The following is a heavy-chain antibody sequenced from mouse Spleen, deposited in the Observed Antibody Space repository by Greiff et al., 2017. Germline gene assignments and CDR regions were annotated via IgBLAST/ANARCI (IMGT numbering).Heavy chain of an antibody. D-gene: IGHD4-1*01. J-gene: IGHJ2*01. V-gene: IGHV5-6-2*01. Sequence: EVKLMESGGGLVKPGGSLKLSCAASGFTFSSYAMSWVRQTPEKRLEWVAAINSNGGSTYYPDTVKDRFTISRDNAKNTLYLQMSSLRSEDTALYYCARQDNWDAYFDYWGQGTTLTVSS. CDR3: ARQDNWDAYFDY. CDR1: GFTFSSYA. CDR2: INSNGGST.